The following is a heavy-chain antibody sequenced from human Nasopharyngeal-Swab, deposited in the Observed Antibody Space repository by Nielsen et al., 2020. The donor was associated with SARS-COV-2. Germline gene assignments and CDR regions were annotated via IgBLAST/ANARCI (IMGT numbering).Heavy chain of an antibody. V-gene: IGHV3-9*01. CDR3: TKGDSPVGTALGDPRKDAFDL. CDR2: ITWNSGLF. D-gene: IGHD5-18*01. J-gene: IGHJ3*01. Sequence: GGSLRLSCAASGFTYDDYAMHWVRQAPGKGLEWVSGITWNSGLFGYLDSVRGRFTISRDNARNSVYLQMNSLRPEDTALYYCTKGDSPVGTALGDPRKDAFDLWGQGTMVTVSS. CDR1: GFTYDDYA.